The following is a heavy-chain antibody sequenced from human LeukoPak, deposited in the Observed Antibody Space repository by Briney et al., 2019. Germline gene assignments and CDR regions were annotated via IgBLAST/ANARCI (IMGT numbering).Heavy chain of an antibody. V-gene: IGHV5-51*01. CDR2: IYPRDSDA. D-gene: IGHD4-17*01. Sequence: GESLKISCKTFGFSFTSYWIDWVRQMPGKGLEWMGTIYPRDSDARYSPTFQGQVTISVDKSINTAYLQWSSLKAPDTAIYYCARRGGGDYDDNLDHWGQGTLLTVSS. CDR1: GFSFTSYW. J-gene: IGHJ4*02. CDR3: ARRGGGDYDDNLDH.